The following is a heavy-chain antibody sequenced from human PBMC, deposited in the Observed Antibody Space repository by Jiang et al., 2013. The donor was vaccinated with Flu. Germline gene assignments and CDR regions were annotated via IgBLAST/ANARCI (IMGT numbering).Heavy chain of an antibody. D-gene: IGHD2-15*01. Sequence: SNVWMTWVRQAPGKGLEWVRPHLDPSLMWDDRLRCIRERQIHYLKGDSKSTLYLQMNNLKTADTAVYYCTTENGYCSGGYCHHFDYWGQGALVTVSS. CDR1: SNVW. V-gene: IGHV3-15*01. CDR2: LDPSLMWDD. CDR3: TTENGYCSGGYCHHFDY. J-gene: IGHJ4*02.